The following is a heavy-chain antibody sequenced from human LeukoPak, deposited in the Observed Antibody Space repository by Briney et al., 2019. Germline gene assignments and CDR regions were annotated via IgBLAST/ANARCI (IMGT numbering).Heavy chain of an antibody. J-gene: IGHJ3*02. CDR3: AKAPELPGSDDAFDI. CDR1: GFTFSSYA. D-gene: IGHD1-26*01. CDR2: ISGSGGAT. Sequence: PGGSLRLSCAASGFTFSSYAMGWVRQAPGKGLEWVSSISGSGGATYYADSVKGRLIISRDNSRNTLYLQMNSLRAEDTAVYYCAKAPELPGSDDAFDIWGQGTMVTVSS. V-gene: IGHV3-23*01.